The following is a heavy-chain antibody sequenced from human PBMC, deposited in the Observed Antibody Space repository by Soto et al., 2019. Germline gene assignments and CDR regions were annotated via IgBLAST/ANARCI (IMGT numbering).Heavy chain of an antibody. V-gene: IGHV3-33*01. CDR3: ASAFVANDAFDI. CDR2: IWYDGSNK. Sequence: GGSLRLSCAASGFTFSSYGMHWVRQAPGKGLEWVAVIWYDGSNKYYADSVKGRFTISRDNSKNTLYLQMNSLRAEDTAVYYCASAFVANDAFDIWGQGTMVTVSS. D-gene: IGHD2-21*01. J-gene: IGHJ3*02. CDR1: GFTFSSYG.